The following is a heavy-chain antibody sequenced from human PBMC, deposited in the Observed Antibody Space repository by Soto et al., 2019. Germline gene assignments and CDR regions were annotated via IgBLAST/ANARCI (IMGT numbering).Heavy chain of an antibody. CDR2: ISGDNINS. CDR3: GRAGKRGAQERTYTVNGMDV. CDR1: GFTFSDYG. Sequence: ASVKVSCKASGFTFSDYGLSWVRQAPGQPLEWMGWISGDNINSKYSQKFQGRLPMTTATSTATASMELRSLTSDDTAVAYCGRAGKRGAQERTYTVNGMDVWGQGTTVTVSS. D-gene: IGHD3-10*01. J-gene: IGHJ6*02. V-gene: IGHV1-18*01.